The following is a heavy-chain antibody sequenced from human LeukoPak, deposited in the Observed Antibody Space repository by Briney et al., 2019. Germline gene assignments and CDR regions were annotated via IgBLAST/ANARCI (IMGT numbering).Heavy chain of an antibody. J-gene: IGHJ5*02. D-gene: IGHD2-21*02. CDR2: ISANNGET. CDR3: ARDACVSCGGDCCHDP. V-gene: IGHV1-18*01. CDR1: GYTFTNYG. Sequence: GASVKVSCKASGYTFTNYGISWVRQAPGQWLEWMAWISANNGETRYAQKFQGRVILTTDTSTTTAYMELRNLRSDDTAVYYCARDACVSCGGDCCHDPWGQGTLVTVSS.